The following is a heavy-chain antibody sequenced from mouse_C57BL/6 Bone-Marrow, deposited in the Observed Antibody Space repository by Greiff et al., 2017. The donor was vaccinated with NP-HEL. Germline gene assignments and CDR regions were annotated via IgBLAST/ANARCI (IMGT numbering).Heavy chain of an antibody. CDR2: IRLKSDNYAT. J-gene: IGHJ4*01. CDR1: GFTFSNYW. D-gene: IGHD2-4*01. Sequence: EVHLVESGGGLVQPGGSMKLSCVASGFTFSNYWMNWVRQSPEKGLEWVAQIRLKSDNYATHYAESVKGRFTISRDDSKSSVYLQMNNLRAEDTGIYYCTGPLYYDYRYYYAMDYWGQGTSVTVSS. V-gene: IGHV6-3*01. CDR3: TGPLYYDYRYYYAMDY.